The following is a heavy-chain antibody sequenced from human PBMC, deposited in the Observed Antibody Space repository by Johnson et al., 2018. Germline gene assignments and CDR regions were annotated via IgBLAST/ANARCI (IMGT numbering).Heavy chain of an antibody. CDR1: GFTFDDYT. D-gene: IGHD3-10*01. CDR3: AKGHFSMVRGVIIRPEYFQH. CDR2: ISWDGGST. J-gene: IGHJ1*01. V-gene: IGHV3-43*01. Sequence: SCAASGFTFDDYTMHWVRQAPGKGLEWVSLISWDGGSTYYADSVKGRFTISRDNSKNSLYLQINSLRAEDTALYYCAKGHFSMVRGVIIRPEYFQHWGQGTLVTVSS.